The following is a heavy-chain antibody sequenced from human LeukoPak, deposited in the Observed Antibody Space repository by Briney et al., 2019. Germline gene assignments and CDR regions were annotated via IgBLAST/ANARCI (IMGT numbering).Heavy chain of an antibody. D-gene: IGHD3-22*01. Sequence: SETLSLTCTVSGGSISSYYWSWIRQPPGKGLEWIGYIYYSGSTNYNPSLKSRVTISVDTSKNQFSLKLSSVTAADTAVYYCARRYYDSSGSPYYFDYWGQGTLVTVSS. CDR2: IYYSGST. V-gene: IGHV4-59*08. CDR1: GGSISSYY. CDR3: ARRYYDSSGSPYYFDY. J-gene: IGHJ4*02.